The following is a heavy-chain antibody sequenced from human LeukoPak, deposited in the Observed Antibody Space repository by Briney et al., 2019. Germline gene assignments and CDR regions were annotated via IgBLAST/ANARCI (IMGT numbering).Heavy chain of an antibody. CDR1: GFTFSSYA. V-gene: IGHV3-23*01. Sequence: GGSLRLSCAASGFTFSSYAMSWVRQAPGKGLEWVSAISASDGRTWYADSVRGRFTISRDNFKNTLYVQINSLRAEDTAVYYCVRDKRFPDDVFDTWGQGTLVTVSS. CDR3: VRDKRFPDDVFDT. D-gene: IGHD3-10*01. CDR2: ISASDGRT. J-gene: IGHJ3*02.